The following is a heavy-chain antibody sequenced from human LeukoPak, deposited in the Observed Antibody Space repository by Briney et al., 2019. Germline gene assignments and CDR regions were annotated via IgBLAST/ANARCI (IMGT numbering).Heavy chain of an antibody. D-gene: IGHD3-10*01. J-gene: IGHJ4*02. V-gene: IGHV4-39*07. CDR1: GGSISSSSYY. Sequence: SETLSLTCTVSGGSISSSSYYWGWIRQPPGKGLEGIGGIYYSGSTYYNPSLKSRVTISVDTSKNQFSLKLSSVTAADTAVYYCAREGDGSGSSEFDYWGQGTLVTVSS. CDR2: IYYSGST. CDR3: AREGDGSGSSEFDY.